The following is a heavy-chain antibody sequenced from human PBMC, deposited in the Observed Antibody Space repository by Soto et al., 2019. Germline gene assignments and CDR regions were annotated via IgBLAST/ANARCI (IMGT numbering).Heavy chain of an antibody. CDR1: GYTFTSYG. D-gene: IGHD3-10*01. J-gene: IGHJ6*02. CDR2: ISAYNGNT. CDR3: AREWFGELLNYYYYGMDV. Sequence: ASVKGSCKASGYTFTSYGISWLLQAPGQGLEWMGWISAYNGNTNYAQKLQGRVTMTTDTSTSTAYMELRSLRSDDTAVYYCAREWFGELLNYYYYGMDVWGQGTTVTVSS. V-gene: IGHV1-18*01.